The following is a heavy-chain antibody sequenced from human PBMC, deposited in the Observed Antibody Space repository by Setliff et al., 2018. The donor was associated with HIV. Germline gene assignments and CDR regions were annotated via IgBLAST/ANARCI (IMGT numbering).Heavy chain of an antibody. CDR2: IYTSGST. CDR3: ARCYYNFWSGYPLDCMDV. D-gene: IGHD3-3*01. Sequence: SETLSLTCTVSGGSISSHYWSWIRQPPGKGLEWIGHIYTSGSTNYNPSLKSRVTMSVGTSKNQFSLKLSSVTAADTAVYHCARCYYNFWSGYPLDCMDVWGKGTTVTVSS. CDR1: GGSISSHY. V-gene: IGHV4-4*08. J-gene: IGHJ6*03.